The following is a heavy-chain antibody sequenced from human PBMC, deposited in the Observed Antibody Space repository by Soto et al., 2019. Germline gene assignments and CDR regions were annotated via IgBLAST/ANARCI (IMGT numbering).Heavy chain of an antibody. V-gene: IGHV3-15*07. J-gene: IGHJ6*02. CDR3: TTGSPTGPRYYYHYYGMDV. CDR2: IKSKTDGGTT. Sequence: GGSLRLSCAASGFTFSNAWMNWVRQAPGKGLEWVGRIKSKTDGGTTDYAAPVKGRFTISRDDSKNTLYLQMNSLKTEDPAVYYCTTGSPTGPRYYYHYYGMDVWGQGTTVTVYS. D-gene: IGHD4-17*01. CDR1: GFTFSNAW.